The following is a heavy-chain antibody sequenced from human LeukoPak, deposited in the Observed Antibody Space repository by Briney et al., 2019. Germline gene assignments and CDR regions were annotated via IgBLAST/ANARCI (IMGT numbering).Heavy chain of an antibody. J-gene: IGHJ4*02. Sequence: ASVKVSCKASGGTFSSYAISWVRQAPGQGLEWMGRIIPILGIANYAQKFQGRVTITADKSTSTAYMELSSLRSEDTAVYYCARDPVGAIYPDGYFDYWGQGTLVTVSS. D-gene: IGHD1-26*01. CDR1: GGTFSSYA. V-gene: IGHV1-69*04. CDR3: ARDPVGAIYPDGYFDY. CDR2: IIPILGIA.